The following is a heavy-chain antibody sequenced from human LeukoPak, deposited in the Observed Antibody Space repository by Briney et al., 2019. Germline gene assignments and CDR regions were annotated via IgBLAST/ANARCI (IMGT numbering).Heavy chain of an antibody. CDR1: GFTFSSYE. V-gene: IGHV3-48*03. CDR3: ARVAVRGVIGRMDV. CDR2: ISSSGSTI. J-gene: IGHJ6*02. Sequence: GGSLRLSRAASGFTFSSYEMNWVRQAPGKGLEWVSYISSSGSTIYYADSVKGRFTISRDNAKNSLYLQMNSLRAEDTAVYYCARVAVRGVIGRMDVWGQGTTVTVSS. D-gene: IGHD3-10*01.